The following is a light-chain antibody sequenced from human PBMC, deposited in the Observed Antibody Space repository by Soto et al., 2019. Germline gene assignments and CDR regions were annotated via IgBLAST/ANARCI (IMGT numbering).Light chain of an antibody. Sequence: QSVLTQPPSASGTPGQRVTISCSGSSSNIGSNTVNWYQQLPGTAPKLLIYSNNQRPSGVPDRFSGSKSGTSASLAISGLQSEDEADYYCAEWDDSLNGFVVFGGGTKGTVL. CDR3: AEWDDSLNGFVV. CDR1: SSNIGSNT. J-gene: IGLJ2*01. CDR2: SNN. V-gene: IGLV1-44*01.